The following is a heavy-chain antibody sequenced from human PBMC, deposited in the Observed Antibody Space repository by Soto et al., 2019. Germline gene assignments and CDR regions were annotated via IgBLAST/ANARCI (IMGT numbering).Heavy chain of an antibody. Sequence: QVQLVQSGAEVKKPGSSVTVSCKASGGTFSSYTISWVRQAPGQGLEWMGGIIPIFGTANYAQKFQGRVTITADEXXXXXXXXXXXXXXXXXXXXXXXXXXHRWLXXXXFDLWGRGTLVTVSS. CDR3: XXXXHRWLXXXXFDL. CDR1: GGTFSSYT. V-gene: IGHV1-69*12. D-gene: IGHD5-12*01. J-gene: IGHJ2*01. CDR2: IIPIFGTA.